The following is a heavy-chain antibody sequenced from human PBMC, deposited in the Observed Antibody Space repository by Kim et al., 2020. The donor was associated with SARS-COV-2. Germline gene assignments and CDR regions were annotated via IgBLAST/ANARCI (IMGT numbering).Heavy chain of an antibody. CDR3: TREEIAARPFGY. Sequence: YAASVKGRFTISSDDSKSIAYLQVNSLKTEDTAVYYCTREEIAARPFGYWGQGTLVTVSS. J-gene: IGHJ4*02. D-gene: IGHD6-6*01. V-gene: IGHV3-49*02.